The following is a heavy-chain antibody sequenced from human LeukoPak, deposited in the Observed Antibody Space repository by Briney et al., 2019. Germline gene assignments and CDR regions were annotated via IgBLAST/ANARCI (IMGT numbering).Heavy chain of an antibody. CDR3: AKGGDY. J-gene: IGHJ4*02. CDR1: GFTFDDYA. V-gene: IGHV3-9*01. CDR2: ISWNSGSI. Sequence: GGSLRLSCAASGFTFDDYAMHWVRQAPGKGLEWVSGISWNSGSIGYADSVKGRFTISRDNAKNSLYLQMNSLRAEDTALYYCAKGGDYWGQGTLVTVSS.